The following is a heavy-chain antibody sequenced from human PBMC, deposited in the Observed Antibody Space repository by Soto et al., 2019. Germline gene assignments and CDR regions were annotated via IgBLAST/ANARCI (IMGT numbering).Heavy chain of an antibody. Sequence: QVQLQESGPGLVKPSETLSLTCTVSGGSISSYYWSWIRQPPGKGLEWIGYIYYSGSTNYNPSLKSRVTIAVDTSKNQFSLKLSSVTAADTAVYYCARVCGGGFDFWGQGTMVTVSS. CDR3: ARVCGGGFDF. CDR1: GGSISSYY. CDR2: IYYSGST. D-gene: IGHD2-21*01. V-gene: IGHV4-59*01. J-gene: IGHJ3*01.